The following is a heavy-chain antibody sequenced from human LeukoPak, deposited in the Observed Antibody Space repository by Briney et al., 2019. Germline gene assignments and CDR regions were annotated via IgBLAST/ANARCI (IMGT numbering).Heavy chain of an antibody. V-gene: IGHV1-2*02. D-gene: IGHD3-10*01. J-gene: IGHJ4*02. CDR3: ARGRRGASYYYGSGSPY. CDR2: INPNSGGT. CDR1: GYTFTGYY. Sequence: ASVKVSCKASGYTFTGYYMHWVRQAPGQGLEWMGWINPNSGGTNYAQKFQGRVTMTRNTSISTAYMELSSLRSEDTAVYYCARGRRGASYYYGSGSPYWGQGTLVTVSS.